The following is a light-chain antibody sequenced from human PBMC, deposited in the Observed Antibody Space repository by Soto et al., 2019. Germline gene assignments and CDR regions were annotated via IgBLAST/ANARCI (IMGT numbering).Light chain of an antibody. CDR1: QGISTF. CDR3: QQSYSTPPT. CDR2: AAS. J-gene: IGKJ5*01. V-gene: IGKV1-39*01. Sequence: DIQMTQSPSSLSTSVGDRVTITCRASQGISTFLNWYQQKPGKAPRLLIYAASRLQSGVPARFSGSGSGTDFTLTISSLQPEDFATYYCQQSYSTPPTFGQGTRLEIK.